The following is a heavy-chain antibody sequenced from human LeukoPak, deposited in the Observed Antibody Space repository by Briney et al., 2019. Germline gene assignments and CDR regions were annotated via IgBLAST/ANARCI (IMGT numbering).Heavy chain of an antibody. V-gene: IGHV3-11*01. D-gene: IGHD3-3*01. CDR2: ITISGSNI. Sequence: PGGCLRLSCAASGFTFSDYYMSWIRQAPGKGLEWVSYITISGSNIYYADSVKGRFTISRDNAKNSLYLQMNSLRAEDTAVYYCARDRLRIFGVVTYMFDYWGQGTLVTVSS. CDR1: GFTFSDYY. J-gene: IGHJ4*02. CDR3: ARDRLRIFGVVTYMFDY.